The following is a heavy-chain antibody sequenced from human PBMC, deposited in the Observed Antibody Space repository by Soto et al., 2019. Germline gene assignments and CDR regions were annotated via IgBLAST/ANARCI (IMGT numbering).Heavy chain of an antibody. Sequence: EVQLLESGGGLVQPGGSLRLSCAASGFTFSSYAMSWVRQAPGKGLEWVSAISSSSSYIYYADSVKGRFTISRDNAKNSLYLQMNSLRAEDTAVYYCARDLGGPYYFDYWGQGTLVTVSS. J-gene: IGHJ4*02. CDR1: GFTFSSYA. D-gene: IGHD2-15*01. V-gene: IGHV3-21*01. CDR3: ARDLGGPYYFDY. CDR2: ISSSSSYI.